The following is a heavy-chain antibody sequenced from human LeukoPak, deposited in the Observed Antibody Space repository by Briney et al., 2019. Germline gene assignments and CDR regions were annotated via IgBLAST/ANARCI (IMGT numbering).Heavy chain of an antibody. V-gene: IGHV4-39*01. J-gene: IGHJ5*02. CDR3: ATSGDYTKGGVDP. Sequence: SETLSLTCTVSGDFISSSGYYWGWVRQSPGTGLEWTGSISYTGTTYYNPSLKSRVTVSVDTSKNQFSLKLSSVTAADTAVYYCATSGDYTKGGVDPWGQGTLVTVSS. D-gene: IGHD4-11*01. CDR2: ISYTGTT. CDR1: GDFISSSGYY.